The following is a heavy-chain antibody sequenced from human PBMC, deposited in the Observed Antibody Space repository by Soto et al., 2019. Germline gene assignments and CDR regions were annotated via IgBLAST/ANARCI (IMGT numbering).Heavy chain of an antibody. J-gene: IGHJ4*02. Sequence: GGSLRLSCAASGFTFSNAWMSWVRQAPWKGLEWVGRIKSETDGATTDFAAPVKGRFTISRDDSKNTLYLQMNSLKTEDTGVYYCTTGYRSRREYFDYWGQGTLVTVSS. CDR3: TTGYRSRREYFDY. V-gene: IGHV3-15*01. D-gene: IGHD5-12*01. CDR1: GFTFSNAW. CDR2: IKSETDGATT.